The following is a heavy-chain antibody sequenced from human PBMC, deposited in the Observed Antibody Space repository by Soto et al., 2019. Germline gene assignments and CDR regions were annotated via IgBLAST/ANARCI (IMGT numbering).Heavy chain of an antibody. Sequence: GGSLRLSCAASGFTFSSSWMHWVRQAPGKGLVWVSRINSDGSSTSYADSVKGRFTISRDNAKNTLYLQMNSLRVEDTAVYYCASLGGYGDYAFDYWGRGILVTVSS. D-gene: IGHD4-17*01. CDR3: ASLGGYGDYAFDY. V-gene: IGHV3-74*01. J-gene: IGHJ4*02. CDR2: INSDGSST. CDR1: GFTFSSSW.